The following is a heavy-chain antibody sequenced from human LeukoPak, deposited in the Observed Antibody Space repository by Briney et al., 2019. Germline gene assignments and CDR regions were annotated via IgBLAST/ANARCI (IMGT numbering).Heavy chain of an antibody. CDR3: AREGTIFGVSYLEY. CDR2: IYTSGST. Sequence: PSETLSLTCAVYGGSFSGYYWSWIRQPAGKGLEWIGRIYTSGSTNYNPSLKSRVTMSVDTSKNQFSLKLSSVTAADTAVYYCAREGTIFGVSYLEYWGQGTLVAVSS. J-gene: IGHJ4*02. D-gene: IGHD3-3*01. V-gene: IGHV4-4*07. CDR1: GGSFSGYY.